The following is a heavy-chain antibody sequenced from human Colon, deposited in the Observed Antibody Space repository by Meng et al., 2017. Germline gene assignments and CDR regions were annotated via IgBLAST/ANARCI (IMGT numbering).Heavy chain of an antibody. CDR3: ARGYRGSTYFAY. CDR2: IYDNGYT. CDR1: GDSVITTLSS. Sequence: QLQLQESGSRLVKPSQTLSLTCPVSGDSVITTLSSWSWIRQSPGKGLEWIGNIYDNGYTYYSPSLRSRVTISVDRSNNQFSLNLNSVTAADTAVYFCARGYRGSTYFAYWGQGILVTVSS. V-gene: IGHV4-30-2*06. D-gene: IGHD3-16*01. J-gene: IGHJ4*02.